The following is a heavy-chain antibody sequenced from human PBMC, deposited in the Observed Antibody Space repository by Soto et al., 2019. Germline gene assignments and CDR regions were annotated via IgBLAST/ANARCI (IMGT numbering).Heavy chain of an antibody. CDR3: ARKRTPYDFWSGYSAFRGEFDY. D-gene: IGHD3-3*01. CDR1: GGSISSGGYS. Sequence: SATLSLTCAVSGGSISSGGYSWSWIRQPPGKGLERIGYIYHSGSTYYNPSLKSRVTISVDRSKNQFSLKLSSVTAADTAVYYCARKRTPYDFWSGYSAFRGEFDYWGQGTLVTVSS. V-gene: IGHV4-30-2*01. J-gene: IGHJ4*02. CDR2: IYHSGST.